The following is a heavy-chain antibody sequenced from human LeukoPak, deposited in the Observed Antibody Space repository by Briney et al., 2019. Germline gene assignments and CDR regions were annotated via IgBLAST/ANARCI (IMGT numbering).Heavy chain of an antibody. CDR3: ASRQDLGWYYYN. V-gene: IGHV3-23*01. D-gene: IGHD6-19*01. Sequence: GGSLRLSCAASGFTFSSYAMSWVRQAPGKGLALVSGFSGDGSKSYADSVKGRFTISRDISRNTLYLQMNSLRAEDTAVYYYASRQDLGWYYYNWGEGTLVTVSS. J-gene: IGHJ4*02. CDR2: FSGDGSK. CDR1: GFTFSSYA.